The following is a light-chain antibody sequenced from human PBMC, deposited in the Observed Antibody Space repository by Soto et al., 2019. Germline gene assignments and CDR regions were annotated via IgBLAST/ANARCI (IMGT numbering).Light chain of an antibody. CDR2: DAS. Sequence: DIQMTQSPSTLSASVGDRVTITCRASQSISSWWAWYQQKPGKAPKLLIYDASSLESGVPSRFSGSGSWTEFTLTISSLQPDDFATYYCQQYNSYSITFGQGTRLEIK. CDR1: QSISSW. CDR3: QQYNSYSIT. J-gene: IGKJ5*01. V-gene: IGKV1-5*01.